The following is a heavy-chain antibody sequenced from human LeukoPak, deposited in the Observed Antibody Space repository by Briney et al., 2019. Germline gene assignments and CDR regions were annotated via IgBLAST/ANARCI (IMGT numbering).Heavy chain of an antibody. Sequence: PSETLSLTCAVYGGSFSGYYWSWIRQPPGKGLEWIGEINHSGSTNYNPSLQSRVTISVDTSKNQFSLKLSSVTAADTAVYYCARGRSIAAAGTSDYWGQGTLVTVSS. CDR3: ARGRSIAAAGTSDY. V-gene: IGHV4-34*01. CDR1: GGSFSGYY. CDR2: INHSGST. D-gene: IGHD6-13*01. J-gene: IGHJ4*02.